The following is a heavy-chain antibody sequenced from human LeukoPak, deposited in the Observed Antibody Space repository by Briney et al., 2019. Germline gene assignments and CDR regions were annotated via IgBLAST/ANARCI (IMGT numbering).Heavy chain of an antibody. CDR1: GGSISSYY. D-gene: IGHD7-27*01. CDR3: ARGLNWANFDY. J-gene: IGHJ4*02. V-gene: IGHV4-59*01. Sequence: SETLSLTCTVSGGSISSYYWSWIRQPPGKGLEWIGYIYYSGSTNYNPSLKSRVTLSVDTSKNQFSLTLSSVTAADTAVYYCARGLNWANFDYWGQGTLVTVSS. CDR2: IYYSGST.